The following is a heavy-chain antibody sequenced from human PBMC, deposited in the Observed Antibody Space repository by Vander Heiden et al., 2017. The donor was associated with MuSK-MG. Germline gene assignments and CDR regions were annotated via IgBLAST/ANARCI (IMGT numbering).Heavy chain of an antibody. CDR3: ARGDSSGWAGGNFDY. D-gene: IGHD6-19*01. CDR2: ISSSSSDI. CDR1: GFTFSSYS. V-gene: IGHV3-21*03. Sequence: EVQLVESGGGLVKPGGSLRLSCAASGFTFSSYSMNWVRQAPGKGLEWVSSISSSSSDIYYADSVKGRFTISRDNAKNSLYLQMNSLRAEDTAVYYCARGDSSGWAGGNFDYWGQGTLVTVSS. J-gene: IGHJ4*02.